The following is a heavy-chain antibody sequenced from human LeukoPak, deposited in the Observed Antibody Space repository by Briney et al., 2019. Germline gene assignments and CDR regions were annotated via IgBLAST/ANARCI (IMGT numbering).Heavy chain of an antibody. Sequence: PSETLSLTCTVSGGSVSSGIYYWSWIRQPPGKGLEWIGFMHHSGSTSHHPSLQNRVTISVDTSKNQLSLKLSSATAADTAVYFCAGVRTAGTGPDYRGQGTLVTVSS. CDR3: AGVRTAGTGPDY. CDR1: GGSVSSGIYY. J-gene: IGHJ4*02. V-gene: IGHV4-61*01. D-gene: IGHD6-13*01. CDR2: MHHSGST.